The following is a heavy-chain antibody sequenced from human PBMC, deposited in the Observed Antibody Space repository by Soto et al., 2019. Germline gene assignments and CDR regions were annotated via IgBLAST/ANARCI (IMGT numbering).Heavy chain of an antibody. D-gene: IGHD6-13*01. CDR2: IYPGDSDT. CDR1: GYSFTSYW. CDR3: ARHVGDSSSWTTFDY. Sequence: GESLKISFKGSGYSFTSYWIGWVRQMPGKGLEWMGIIYPGDSDTRYSPSFQGQVTTTADKSIRTAYLQWNSLKASDTAMYYCARHVGDSSSWTTFDYWGQGTLVTVSS. V-gene: IGHV5-51*01. J-gene: IGHJ4*02.